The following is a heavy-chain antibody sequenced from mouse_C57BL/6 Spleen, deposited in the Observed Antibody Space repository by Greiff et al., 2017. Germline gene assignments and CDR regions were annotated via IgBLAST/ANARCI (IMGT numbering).Heavy chain of an antibody. D-gene: IGHD1-3*01. CDR1: GFTFSDYG. V-gene: IGHV5-17*01. CDR3: AREWDFDY. J-gene: IGHJ2*01. CDR2: ISSGSSTI. Sequence: EVKLVESGGGLVKPGGSLKLSCAASGFTFSDYGMHWVRQAPEKGLEWVAYISSGSSTIYYADTVKGRFTISRDNANNTLFLQMTRLRSEDTAMYYCAREWDFDYWGQGTTLTVSS.